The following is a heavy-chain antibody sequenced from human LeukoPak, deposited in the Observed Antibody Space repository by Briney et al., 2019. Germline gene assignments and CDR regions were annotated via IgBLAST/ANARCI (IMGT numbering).Heavy chain of an antibody. CDR1: GGSISSYY. CDR2: IYSSGST. V-gene: IGHV4-59*01. J-gene: IGHJ3*02. Sequence: SETLSLTCTVSGGSISSYYWSWIRQPAGKGLEWIGYIYSSGSTSYNPSLKSRVTISVDTSKNQFSLKLSSVTAADTAIFYCARGPLYDSNAFDIWGQGTMVTVSS. CDR3: ARGPLYDSNAFDI. D-gene: IGHD3-22*01.